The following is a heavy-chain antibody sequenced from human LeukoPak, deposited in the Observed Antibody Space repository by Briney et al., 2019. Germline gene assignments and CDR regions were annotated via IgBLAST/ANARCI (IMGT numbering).Heavy chain of an antibody. CDR3: ARWGVGDY. CDR1: GFTFSSYS. V-gene: IGHV3-21*01. D-gene: IGHD1-26*01. J-gene: IGHJ4*02. Sequence: PGGSLRLSCAASGFTFSSYSVNWVRQAAGKGLEWVSAISSSSTYIYYADSVKGRFTISRDNAKNSLYLQMNSLRAEDTAVCYCARWGVGDYWGQGTLVTVSS. CDR2: ISSSSTYI.